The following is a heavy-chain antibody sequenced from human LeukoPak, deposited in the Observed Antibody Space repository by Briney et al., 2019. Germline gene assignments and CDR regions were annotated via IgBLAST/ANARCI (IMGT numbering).Heavy chain of an antibody. Sequence: SETLSLTCTVSGGSITSGGYYWNWIRQHPGEGLEWIGCIYHSGTTHYNPSLKSRVTISVDTSKNQFSLNLSSVTAADTAVYYCARGRIVVTGTADTLNMWGQGTMATVSS. J-gene: IGHJ3*02. CDR1: GGSITSGGYY. CDR2: IYHSGTT. CDR3: ARGRIVVTGTADTLNM. V-gene: IGHV4-31*03. D-gene: IGHD6-19*01.